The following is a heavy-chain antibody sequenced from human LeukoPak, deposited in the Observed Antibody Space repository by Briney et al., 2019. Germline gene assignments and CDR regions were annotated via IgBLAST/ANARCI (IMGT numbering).Heavy chain of an antibody. CDR3: ARLRKALLWFGDAERGWFDP. CDR2: INHSGST. Sequence: SETLSLTCAVYGVSFSGYYWSWIRQPPGKGLEWIGEINHSGSTNYNPSLKSRVTISVDTSKNQFSLKLSSVTAADTAVYYCARLRKALLWFGDAERGWFDPWGQGTLVTVSS. D-gene: IGHD3-10*01. CDR1: GVSFSGYY. J-gene: IGHJ5*02. V-gene: IGHV4-34*01.